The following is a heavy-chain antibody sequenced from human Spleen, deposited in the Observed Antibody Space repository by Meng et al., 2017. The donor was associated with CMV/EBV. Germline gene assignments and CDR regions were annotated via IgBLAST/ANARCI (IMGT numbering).Heavy chain of an antibody. V-gene: IGHV3-9*01. J-gene: IGHJ1*01. D-gene: IGHD2/OR15-2a*01. CDR3: AKDYTFSLIGDFFQH. Sequence: SLKISCAASGFTFDDYAMHWVRQAPGKGLEWVSGISWNSDNIGYADSVKGRFTISRDNAKNSLYLQMNSLRAEDTALYYCAKDYTFSLIGDFFQHWGQGALVTVSS. CDR1: GFTFDDYA. CDR2: ISWNSDNI.